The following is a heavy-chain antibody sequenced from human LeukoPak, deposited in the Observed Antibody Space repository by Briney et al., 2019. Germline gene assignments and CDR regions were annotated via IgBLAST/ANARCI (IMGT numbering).Heavy chain of an antibody. CDR1: GDSIRSSGYY. CDR2: MFESGST. D-gene: IGHD2-2*01. CDR3: GRVGQHQIPRDY. Sequence: SETLSLTCTVSGDSIRSSGYYWSWIRQPPGKGLEWIGYMFESGSTYYNPSLKSRVTISGDRSKNQFSLKLNSVTAADTAVYYCGRVGQHQIPRDYWGQGTLVTVSS. V-gene: IGHV4-30-2*01. J-gene: IGHJ4*02.